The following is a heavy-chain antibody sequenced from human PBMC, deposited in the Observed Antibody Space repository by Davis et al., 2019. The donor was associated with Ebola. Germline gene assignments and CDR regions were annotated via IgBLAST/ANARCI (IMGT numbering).Heavy chain of an antibody. CDR3: ARLIDFWMRNGFDI. J-gene: IGHJ3*02. CDR2: IYPGDSDV. D-gene: IGHD3-3*01. CDR1: GYGFRNYW. Sequence: KVSCKGSGYGFRNYWIAWVRQMPGKGLEYMGIIYPGDSDVRYSPSFKGQVTISADKSISTAYLQWNSLKASDTAMYYCARLIDFWMRNGFDIWGQGTKVTVSS. V-gene: IGHV5-51*01.